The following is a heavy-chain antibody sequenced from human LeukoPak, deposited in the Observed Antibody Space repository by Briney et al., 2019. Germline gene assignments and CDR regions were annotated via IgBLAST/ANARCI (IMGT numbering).Heavy chain of an antibody. CDR2: IYTGGST. CDR1: GFTVSSNY. J-gene: IGHJ3*02. CDR3: ARPRQMSTAYDAFDI. Sequence: GGSLRLSCAVSGFTVSSNYMSWVRQAPGKGLEWVSVIYTGGSTYYADSVKGRFTISRDNSKNTLYLEMNNLRAEDTAVFYCARPRQMSTAYDAFDIWGQGTRVTVSS. D-gene: IGHD5-18*01. V-gene: IGHV3-66*04.